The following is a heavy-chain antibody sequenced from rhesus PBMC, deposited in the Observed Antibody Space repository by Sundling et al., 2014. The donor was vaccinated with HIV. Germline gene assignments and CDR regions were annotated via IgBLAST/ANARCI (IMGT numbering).Heavy chain of an antibody. CDR1: GFTFSTYG. D-gene: IGHD4-35*01. Sequence: EVHLVETGGGLVQPGGSLKLSCAASGFTFSTYGLTWVRQAPGKGLEWISAINSGGDSTYYADSVRGRFTISRDNSKNTLSLQMNSLRAEDTAVYYCAKDEEGMTTVTGGFDYWGQGVLVTVSS. CDR3: AKDEEGMTTVTGGFDY. V-gene: IGHV3S42*01. J-gene: IGHJ4*01. CDR2: INSGGDST.